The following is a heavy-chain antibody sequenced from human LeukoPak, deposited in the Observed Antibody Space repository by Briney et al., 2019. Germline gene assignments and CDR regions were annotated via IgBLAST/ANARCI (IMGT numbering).Heavy chain of an antibody. V-gene: IGHV1-58*02. Sequence: SCAASGFTFTSSAMQWVRQARGQRLEWIGWIVVGSGNTNYAQKFQERVTITRDMSTSTAYMELSSLRSEDTAVHYCAAGGYGGHLHIKVWGQGTLVTVSS. CDR2: IVVGSGNT. J-gene: IGHJ4*02. CDR3: AAGGYGGHLHIKV. CDR1: GFTFTSSA. D-gene: IGHD4-23*01.